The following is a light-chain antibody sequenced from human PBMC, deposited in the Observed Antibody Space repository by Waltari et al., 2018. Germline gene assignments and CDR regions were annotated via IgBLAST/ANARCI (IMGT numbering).Light chain of an antibody. CDR3: CSYAGSYTGV. J-gene: IGLJ1*01. CDR2: DVS. Sequence: QSALTQPRSVSGSPGQSVTISCTGTSSDVGGYNYVSWYQQHPGKAPNLMLYDVSKRPSGVPDRFSGSKSGNTASLTISGLQADDEADYYCCSYAGSYTGVFGTGSKVTVL. V-gene: IGLV2-11*01. CDR1: SSDVGGYNY.